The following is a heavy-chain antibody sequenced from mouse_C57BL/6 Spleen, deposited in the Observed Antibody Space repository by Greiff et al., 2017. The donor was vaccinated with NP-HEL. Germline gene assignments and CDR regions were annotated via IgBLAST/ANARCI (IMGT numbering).Heavy chain of an antibody. CDR3: ARGVRLGSYYFDY. Sequence: QVQLQQPGAELVMPGASVKLSCKASGYTFTSYWMHWVKQRPGQGLEWIGEIDPSDSYTNYNQKFKGKSTLTVDKSSSTAYMQLSGLTSEDSAVYYCARGVRLGSYYFDYWGQGTTLTVSS. D-gene: IGHD2-14*01. J-gene: IGHJ2*01. CDR2: IDPSDSYT. V-gene: IGHV1-69*01. CDR1: GYTFTSYW.